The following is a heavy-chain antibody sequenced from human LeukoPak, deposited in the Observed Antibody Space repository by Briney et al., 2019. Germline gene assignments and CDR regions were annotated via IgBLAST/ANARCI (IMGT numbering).Heavy chain of an antibody. Sequence: ASVKVSCKASGYTFTGYYMHWVRQAPGQGLEWMGRISAYNGNTNYAQKLQGRVTMTTDTSTSTAYMELRSLRSDDTAVYYCARGPWIQLWLRGYYFDYWGQGTLVTVSS. V-gene: IGHV1-18*04. CDR3: ARGPWIQLWLRGYYFDY. J-gene: IGHJ4*02. D-gene: IGHD5-18*01. CDR1: GYTFTGYY. CDR2: ISAYNGNT.